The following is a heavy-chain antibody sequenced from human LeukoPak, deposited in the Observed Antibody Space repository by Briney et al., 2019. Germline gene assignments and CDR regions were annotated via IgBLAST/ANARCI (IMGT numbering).Heavy chain of an antibody. CDR3: VRAGSYYNLAYAADN. Sequence: ASVKVSCKTSGYTFTTYDINWVRQAPGQGLEWMGWISSYNGNTNYAQKLQGRVTMTTDTSTSTAYMELRSLRSDDTAVYYCVRAGSYYNLAYAADNWGQGSLVTVSS. J-gene: IGHJ4*02. CDR1: GYTFTTYD. CDR2: ISSYNGNT. D-gene: IGHD3-10*01. V-gene: IGHV1-18*01.